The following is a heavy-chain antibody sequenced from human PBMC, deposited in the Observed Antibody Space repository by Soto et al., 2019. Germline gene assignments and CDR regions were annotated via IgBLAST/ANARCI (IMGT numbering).Heavy chain of an antibody. CDR3: ARHPSGTSAVDWFDP. CDR2: IYYSGST. J-gene: IGHJ5*02. Sequence: LSLTCPVSGGSISSSSYYWGWIRQPPGKGLEWIGSIYYSGSTYYNPSLKSRVTISVDTSKNQFSLKLSSVTAADTAVYYCARHPSGTSAVDWFDPWGQGTLVTVSS. D-gene: IGHD1-1*01. V-gene: IGHV4-39*01. CDR1: GGSISSSSYY.